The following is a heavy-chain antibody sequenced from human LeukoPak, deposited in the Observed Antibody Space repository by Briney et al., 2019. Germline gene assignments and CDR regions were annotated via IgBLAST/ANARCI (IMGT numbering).Heavy chain of an antibody. D-gene: IGHD6-13*01. CDR3: AKDFYSGSWSGPFDH. V-gene: IGHV3-23*01. J-gene: IGHJ4*02. CDR1: GFTFSDYA. Sequence: GGSLRLSCAASGFTFSDYAMKWVRQAPGRGLEWVSTITSSGCSTSDADSVGVRFTISRDNAKNTLDLQMNSLKAEDSGVHSCAKDFYSGSWSGPFDHWGQGTLVTVSS. CDR2: ITSSGCST.